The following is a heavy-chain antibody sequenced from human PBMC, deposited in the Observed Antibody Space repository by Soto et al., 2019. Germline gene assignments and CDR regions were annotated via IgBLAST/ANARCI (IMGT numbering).Heavy chain of an antibody. Sequence: SVKVSCKASGGTFSSYAISWVRQAPGQGLEWMGGIIPIFGTANYAQKFQGRVTITADKSTSTAYMELSSLRSEDTAVYYCARALGDTAMDYYYYGMDVWGQGTTVTVSS. V-gene: IGHV1-69*06. CDR1: GGTFSSYA. D-gene: IGHD5-18*01. CDR2: IIPIFGTA. J-gene: IGHJ6*02. CDR3: ARALGDTAMDYYYYGMDV.